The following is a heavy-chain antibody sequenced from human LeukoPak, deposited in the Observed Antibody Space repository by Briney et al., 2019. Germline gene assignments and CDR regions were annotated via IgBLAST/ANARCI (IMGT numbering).Heavy chain of an antibody. V-gene: IGHV3-15*01. J-gene: IGHJ4*02. CDR2: IKRKTDGETT. CDR3: ATASSGLFY. D-gene: IGHD3-16*01. CDR1: GLTFSNAW. Sequence: GGSLRLSCAASGLTFSNAWMSWVRQAPGEGLEWVDRIKRKTDGETTEYVAPVKGRFTISRDDSKNTLYLQMTSLKTEDTGVYYCATASSGLFYWGQGTLVTVSS.